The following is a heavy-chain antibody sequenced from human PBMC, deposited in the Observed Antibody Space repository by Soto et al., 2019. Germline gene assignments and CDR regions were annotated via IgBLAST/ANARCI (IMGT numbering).Heavy chain of an antibody. CDR2: IGTSSSYI. CDR1: GFGFTFSSYE. CDR3: ASSIN. V-gene: IGHV3-21*01. Sequence: PGGSLRLSCAAVGFGFTFSSYEMNWVRQAPGKGLEWVSSIGTSSSYIYYADSVKGRFTISRDNSKNMLYLQMNSLRADDTAVYYCASSINWGQGTLVTVSS. J-gene: IGHJ4*02.